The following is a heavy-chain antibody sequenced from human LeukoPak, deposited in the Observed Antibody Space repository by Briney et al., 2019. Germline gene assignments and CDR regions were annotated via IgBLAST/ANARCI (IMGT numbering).Heavy chain of an antibody. J-gene: IGHJ3*02. Sequence: SETLSLTCTVSGGSISSYYWNWIRQPPGKGLEWIGYIYYSGSTNYNPSLKSRVTISVDTSKNQFSLKLSSVTAADTAVYYCARGSEGGYPDAFDIWGQGTMVTVSS. V-gene: IGHV4-59*01. CDR2: IYYSGST. D-gene: IGHD5-18*01. CDR3: ARGSEGGYPDAFDI. CDR1: GGSISSYY.